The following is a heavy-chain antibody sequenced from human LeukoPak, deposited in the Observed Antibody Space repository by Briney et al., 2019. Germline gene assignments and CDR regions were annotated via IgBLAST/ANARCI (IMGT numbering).Heavy chain of an antibody. V-gene: IGHV1-69*04. J-gene: IGHJ6*02. D-gene: IGHD1/OR15-1a*01. CDR1: GGTFSSYA. CDR3: ARDAKQGYYYYGMDA. Sequence: ASVKVSCKASGGTFSSYAISWVRQAPGQGLEWMGRIIPIFGIANYAQKFQGRVTITADKSTSTAYMELSSLRSEDTAVYYCARDAKQGYYYYGMDAWGQGTTVTVSS. CDR2: IIPIFGIA.